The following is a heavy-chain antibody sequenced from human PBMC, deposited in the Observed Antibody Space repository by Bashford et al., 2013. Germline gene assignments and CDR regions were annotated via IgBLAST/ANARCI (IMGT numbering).Heavy chain of an antibody. J-gene: IGHJ6*02. CDR3: ASWSTLRSTVTEYYYYYGMDV. V-gene: IGHV4-34*01. CDR1: GVRSVVTY. Sequence: SSVDPVPHLRCLCGVRSVVTYWRLDPPAPTGRGLEWIGEINHSGSTNYNPSLKSRVTISVDTSKNQFSLKLSSVTAADTAVYYCASWSTLRSTVTEYYYYYGMDVWGQGTTVTVSS. CDR2: INHSGST. D-gene: IGHD4-17*01.